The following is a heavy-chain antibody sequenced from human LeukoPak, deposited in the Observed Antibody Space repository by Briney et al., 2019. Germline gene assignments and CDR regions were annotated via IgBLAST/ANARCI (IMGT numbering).Heavy chain of an antibody. D-gene: IGHD3-22*01. CDR2: INWNGGST. CDR3: AKDYYDSSGYSKRAEYFQH. CDR1: GFTFDDYG. V-gene: IGHV3-20*04. J-gene: IGHJ1*01. Sequence: GGSLRLSCAASGFTFDDYGMSWVRQVPGKGLEWVSGINWNGGSTGYADSVKGRFTISRDNAKNSLYLQMNSLRAEDTALYYCAKDYYDSSGYSKRAEYFQHWGQGTLVTVSS.